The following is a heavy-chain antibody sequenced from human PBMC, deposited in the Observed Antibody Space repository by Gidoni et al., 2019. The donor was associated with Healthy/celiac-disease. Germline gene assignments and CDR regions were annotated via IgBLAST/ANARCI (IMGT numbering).Heavy chain of an antibody. CDR3: AGRSSSILHY. D-gene: IGHD6-19*01. V-gene: IGHV3-23*01. CDR2: ISGSGGST. Sequence: EVQLLESGGGLVQPGGSLRLSCAASGFTFSSYAMSWVRQAPGKGLEWVSTISGSGGSTYYADSVKGRFTISRDNSKNTLYVQMNSLRVEDTAVYYCAGRSSSILHYWGQGTLVTVSS. CDR1: GFTFSSYA. J-gene: IGHJ4*02.